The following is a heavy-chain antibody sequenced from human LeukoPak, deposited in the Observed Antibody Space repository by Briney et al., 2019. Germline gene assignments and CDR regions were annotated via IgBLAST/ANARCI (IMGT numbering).Heavy chain of an antibody. Sequence: GASVKVACKTSGYTFTSYDINWVRQATGQGLEWMGWMNPNSARTGLAQKFQGRVTMTRNTSINTVYMELTSLKSEDTAVYYCARGRYGSDYWGQGTLVTVSS. CDR1: GYTFTSYD. V-gene: IGHV1-8*01. CDR3: ARGRYGSDY. J-gene: IGHJ4*02. D-gene: IGHD4-17*01. CDR2: MNPNSART.